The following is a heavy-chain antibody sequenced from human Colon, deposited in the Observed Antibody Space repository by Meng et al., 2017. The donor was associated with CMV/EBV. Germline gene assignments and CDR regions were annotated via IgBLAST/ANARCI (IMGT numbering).Heavy chain of an antibody. CDR3: DGSDF. CDR2: ISGSGGST. V-gene: IGHV3-23*01. CDR1: GFSFSSYD. J-gene: IGHJ4*02. Sequence: GGSLRLSCAASGFSFSSYDMSWARQAPGKGLEWVSTISGSGGSTYYADSVKGRFTISRDNSKNTLYLQMNSLTAEDTALYYCDGSDFWGQGTLVTASS. D-gene: IGHD6-25*01.